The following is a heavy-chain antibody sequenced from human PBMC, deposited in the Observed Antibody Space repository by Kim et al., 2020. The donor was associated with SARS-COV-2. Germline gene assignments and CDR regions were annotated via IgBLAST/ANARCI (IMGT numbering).Heavy chain of an antibody. D-gene: IGHD3-16*01. V-gene: IGHV3-23*01. CDR1: GFIFSDYT. CDR2: IHGGGATT. J-gene: IGHJ4*01. Sequence: GGSLRLSCAVSGFIFSDYTMTWVRQAPGKGLEWVSAIHGGGATTYYADVVRRLFTVCGDNSKNMFQLKKNLMGADTTVVYYCAQGAAPVWGPAPQFDY. CDR3: AQGAAPVWGPAPQFDY.